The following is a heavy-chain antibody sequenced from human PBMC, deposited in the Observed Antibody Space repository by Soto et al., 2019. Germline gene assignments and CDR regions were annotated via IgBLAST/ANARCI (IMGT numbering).Heavy chain of an antibody. CDR2: ISGGGGST. CDR3: AKADLVGYCTGGSCNSLDY. J-gene: IGHJ4*02. CDR1: GFTFSTYA. V-gene: IGHV3-23*01. Sequence: EVQVLESGGGLVQPGGSLRLSCAASGFTFSTYAMSWVRQAPGKGLEWVSGISGGGGSTYYADSVKGRFTISRDNSKNTLYLQMNSLRAEDTALYYCAKADLVGYCTGGSCNSLDYWGQGTLVTVSS. D-gene: IGHD2-15*01.